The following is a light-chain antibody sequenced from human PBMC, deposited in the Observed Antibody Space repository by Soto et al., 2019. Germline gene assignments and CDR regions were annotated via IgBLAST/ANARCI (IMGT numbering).Light chain of an antibody. Sequence: QTVVTQPPSVSAAPGQKVTISCSGSSSNIGNNYVSWYQQLPGTAPKLLIYDNNKRPSGIPDRFSGSKSDTSATLDITGLQTGDEADYYCGTWDTSLSAEVVFGGGTKLTVL. CDR3: GTWDTSLSAEVV. V-gene: IGLV1-51*01. J-gene: IGLJ2*01. CDR2: DNN. CDR1: SSNIGNNY.